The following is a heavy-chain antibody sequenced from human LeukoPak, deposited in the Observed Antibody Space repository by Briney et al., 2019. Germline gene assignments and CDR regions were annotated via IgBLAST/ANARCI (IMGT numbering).Heavy chain of an antibody. CDR2: IKQDGSEK. CDR3: ARGVLRQYWYFDL. CDR1: GFTFSSYW. Sequence: GGSLRLSCAASGFTFSSYWMSWVRQAPGKGLEWVANIKQDGSEKYYVDSVKGRFTISRDNAKNSLYLQMNSLRAEDTAVYYCARGVLRQYWYFDLWGRGNLVTVSS. J-gene: IGHJ2*01. V-gene: IGHV3-7*01. D-gene: IGHD4-17*01.